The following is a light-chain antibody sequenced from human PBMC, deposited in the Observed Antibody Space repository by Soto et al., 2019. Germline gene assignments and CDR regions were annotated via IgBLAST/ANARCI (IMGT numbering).Light chain of an antibody. Sequence: DIQMTQSPSSLSASVGDRVTITCRASQSISSYLNWYQQKPGKAPKLLIYAASSLHSGVPSRFSGSGSGTDFTLTISSLQPEDFATYFCQQSYSSPPYTFGQGTKLEIK. V-gene: IGKV1-39*01. CDR2: AAS. CDR3: QQSYSSPPYT. CDR1: QSISSY. J-gene: IGKJ2*01.